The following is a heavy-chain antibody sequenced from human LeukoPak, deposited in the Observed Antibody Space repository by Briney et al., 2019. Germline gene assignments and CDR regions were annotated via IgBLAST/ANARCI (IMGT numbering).Heavy chain of an antibody. CDR3: AKESYGDYEFYY. D-gene: IGHD4-17*01. J-gene: IGHJ4*02. Sequence: GGSLRLSCAASGFTVSSNYMSWVRQAPGKGLEWVSVIYSGGSTYYADSVKGRFTISRDNSKNTLYLQMNSLRAEDTAVYYCAKESYGDYEFYYWGQGTLVTVSS. CDR2: IYSGGST. CDR1: GFTVSSNY. V-gene: IGHV3-66*01.